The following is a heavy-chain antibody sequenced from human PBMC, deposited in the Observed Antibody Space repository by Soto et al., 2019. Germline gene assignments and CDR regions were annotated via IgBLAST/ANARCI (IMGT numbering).Heavy chain of an antibody. Sequence: QLQLQESGPGLVKPSETLSLTCTVSGGSISSSSYYWGWIRQPPGKGLEWIGSVYYSGSTYYNPSLKSRVTISVDTAKNQFSLKLSSVTAAYAAVYCCSRQIRHSDDDADYWGQGTLVTVSS. CDR2: VYYSGST. J-gene: IGHJ4*02. D-gene: IGHD1-1*01. CDR1: GGSISSSSYY. CDR3: SRQIRHSDDDADY. V-gene: IGHV4-39*01.